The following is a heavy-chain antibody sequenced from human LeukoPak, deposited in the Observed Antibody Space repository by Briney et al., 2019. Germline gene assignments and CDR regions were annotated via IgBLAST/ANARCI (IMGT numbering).Heavy chain of an antibody. CDR3: ARGSSRGYCSSTSCHDAFDI. J-gene: IGHJ3*02. D-gene: IGHD2-2*01. CDR1: GFTFSSYA. Sequence: PGGSLRLSCAASGFTFSSYAMHWVRQAPGKGLEWVAVISYDGSNKYYADSVKGRFTISRDNSKNTLYLQMNSPRAEDTAVYYCARGSSRGYCSSTSCHDAFDIWGQGTMVAVSS. V-gene: IGHV3-30-3*01. CDR2: ISYDGSNK.